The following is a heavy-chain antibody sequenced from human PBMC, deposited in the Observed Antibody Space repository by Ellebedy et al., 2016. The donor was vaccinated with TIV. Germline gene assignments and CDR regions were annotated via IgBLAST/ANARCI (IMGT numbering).Heavy chain of an antibody. Sequence: PGGSLRLSCTASGFTFSYYGMHWVRQAPGKGLEWVAVIGFDGSKTNYADSVKGRFTISRDQSKNTVYLQMNSLRAEDTAVYYCARDDDTSSHLSFYGYWGQGTLVTVSS. V-gene: IGHV3-33*08. CDR3: ARDDDTSSHLSFYGY. CDR2: IGFDGSKT. J-gene: IGHJ4*02. D-gene: IGHD3-22*01. CDR1: GFTFSYYG.